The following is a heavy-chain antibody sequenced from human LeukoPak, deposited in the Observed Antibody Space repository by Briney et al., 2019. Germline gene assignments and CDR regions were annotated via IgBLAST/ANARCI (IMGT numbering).Heavy chain of an antibody. CDR3: ARTRTYSYDSSGHYYPTHFDY. Sequence: PGGSLRLSCAASGFIFSSNYMSWVRQAPGKGLEWVSVIYSGGTTYYADSVKGRFTISRDNRKNTLYLQMNSLRADDTAVYYCARTRTYSYDSSGHYYPTHFDYWGQGTLVTVSS. J-gene: IGHJ4*02. CDR2: IYSGGTT. V-gene: IGHV3-66*01. CDR1: GFIFSSNY. D-gene: IGHD3-22*01.